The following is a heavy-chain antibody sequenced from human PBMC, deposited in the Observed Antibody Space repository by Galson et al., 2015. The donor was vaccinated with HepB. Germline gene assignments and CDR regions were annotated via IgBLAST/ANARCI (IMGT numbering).Heavy chain of an antibody. J-gene: IGHJ6*03. CDR3: ATQGGIVVVPAAPGYYYMDV. D-gene: IGHD2-2*01. V-gene: IGHV1-69*13. CDR1: GGTFSSYA. Sequence: SVKVSCKASGGTFSSYAISWVRQAPGQGLEWMGGIIPIFGTANYAQKFQGRVTITADESTSTAYMELSSLRSEDTAVYYCATQGGIVVVPAAPGYYYMDVWGKGTTVTVSS. CDR2: IIPIFGTA.